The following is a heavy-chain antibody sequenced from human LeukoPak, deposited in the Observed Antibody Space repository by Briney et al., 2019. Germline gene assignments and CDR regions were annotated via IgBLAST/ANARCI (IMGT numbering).Heavy chain of an antibody. Sequence: ASVKVSCKASGYTFTSYGISWVRQAPGQGLEWMGWISGYNGNTNYAQKFQGRVTMTTDTSTNTAYMEVRSLRSDDTAVYYCARDTGSYYDYWGQGTLVTVSS. D-gene: IGHD3-10*01. CDR3: ARDTGSYYDY. J-gene: IGHJ4*02. CDR1: GYTFTSYG. CDR2: ISGYNGNT. V-gene: IGHV1-18*01.